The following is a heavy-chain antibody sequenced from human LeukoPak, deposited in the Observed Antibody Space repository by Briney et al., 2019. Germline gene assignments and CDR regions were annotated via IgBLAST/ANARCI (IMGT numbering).Heavy chain of an antibody. CDR2: ISGSAEKT. D-gene: IGHD3-3*01. Sequence: GEPLRLSCAASGFAFSSHAMTWVRQAPGKGLEWVSSISGSAEKTYYADSVKGRFTISRDSSQKILNLQMNNLRVEDTATYYCARGSTYDFWSGDALDAWGQGTMVTVAS. J-gene: IGHJ3*01. V-gene: IGHV3-23*01. CDR3: ARGSTYDFWSGDALDA. CDR1: GFAFSSHA.